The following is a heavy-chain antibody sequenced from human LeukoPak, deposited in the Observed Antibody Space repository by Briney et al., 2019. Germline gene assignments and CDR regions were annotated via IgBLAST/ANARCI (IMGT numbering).Heavy chain of an antibody. CDR2: IFPGDCDT. J-gene: IGHJ3*02. CDR3: ARPHYYDSSGGGRGAFDI. D-gene: IGHD3-22*01. CDR1: AYSIPICC. Sequence: GESFLISCRASAYSIPICCIGSVRQQAARNRLWLGIIFPGDCDTRYTASFQGQVTISADKSISTAYLQWNSLKASDTAMYYCARPHYYDSSGGGRGAFDIWGQGTMVTVSS. V-gene: IGHV5-51*01.